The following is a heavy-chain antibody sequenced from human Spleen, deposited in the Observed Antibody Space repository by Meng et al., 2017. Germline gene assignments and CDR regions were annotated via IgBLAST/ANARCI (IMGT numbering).Heavy chain of an antibody. CDR2: IYPGDSDT. Sequence: GESLKISCQGSGYTFTHYWIARVRQMPGKGLEWMGIIYPGDSDTRYSLPFQGQVTISADKATSTAYLQWNSLKASDTAIYYCARQSYSSGWSLTGGWFDPWGQGTLVTVSS. CDR1: GYTFTHYW. D-gene: IGHD6-19*01. CDR3: ARQSYSSGWSLTGGWFDP. V-gene: IGHV5-51*01. J-gene: IGHJ5*02.